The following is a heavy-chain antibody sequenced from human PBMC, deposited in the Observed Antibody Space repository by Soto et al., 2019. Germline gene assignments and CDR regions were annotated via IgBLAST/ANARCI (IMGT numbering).Heavy chain of an antibody. D-gene: IGHD6-19*01. Sequence: PGGSLRLSCAASGFTFINYAMTWVRQAPGEGLEWVSTISGNGANTHYADSVKGRFSISRDNSKNTLYIQMNSLRAEDTAVYYCEKDYGSSRYFFDYWGQGALVTVSS. CDR1: GFTFINYA. CDR2: ISGNGANT. V-gene: IGHV3-23*01. J-gene: IGHJ4*02. CDR3: EKDYGSSRYFFDY.